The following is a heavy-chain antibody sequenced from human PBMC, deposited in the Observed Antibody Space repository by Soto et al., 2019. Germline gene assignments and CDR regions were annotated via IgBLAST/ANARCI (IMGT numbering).Heavy chain of an antibody. Sequence: GASVKVSCKASGYTFTSYDINWVRQATGQGLEWMGWMNPNSGNTGYAQKFQGRVTMTRNTSISTAYMELSSLRSEDTAVYYCAREGAARRGRFHWFDPWGQGTLVTVSS. D-gene: IGHD6-6*01. J-gene: IGHJ5*02. CDR3: AREGAARRGRFHWFDP. CDR2: MNPNSGNT. V-gene: IGHV1-8*01. CDR1: GYTFTSYD.